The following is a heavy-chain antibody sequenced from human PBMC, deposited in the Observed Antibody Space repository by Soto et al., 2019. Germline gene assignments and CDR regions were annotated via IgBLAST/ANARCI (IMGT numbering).Heavy chain of an antibody. Sequence: ASVKVSCKASGYTFTSYAMHWVRQAPGQRLEWMGWINAGNGNTKYSQKFQGRVTITRDTSASTAYMELSSLRSEDTAVYYCARNAGTTDYYYMDVWGKGTTVTVSS. J-gene: IGHJ6*03. D-gene: IGHD1-1*01. CDR1: GYTFTSYA. V-gene: IGHV1-3*01. CDR2: INAGNGNT. CDR3: ARNAGTTDYYYMDV.